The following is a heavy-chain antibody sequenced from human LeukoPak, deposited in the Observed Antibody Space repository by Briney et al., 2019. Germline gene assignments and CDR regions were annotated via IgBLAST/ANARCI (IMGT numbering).Heavy chain of an antibody. Sequence: PGGSLRLSCAASGFTFSSYGMHWVRQAPGKGLEWVAVIWYDGSNKYYADSVKGRFTISRDNSKNTLYLQMNSLRAEDTAVYYCARDRRYCSSTSCLQYYYYYGMDVWGQGTTVTVS. CDR3: ARDRRYCSSTSCLQYYYYYGMDV. J-gene: IGHJ6*02. V-gene: IGHV3-33*01. CDR2: IWYDGSNK. D-gene: IGHD2-2*01. CDR1: GFTFSSYG.